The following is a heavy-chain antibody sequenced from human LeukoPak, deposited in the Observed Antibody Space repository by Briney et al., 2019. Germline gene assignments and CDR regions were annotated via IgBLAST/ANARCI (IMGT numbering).Heavy chain of an antibody. CDR3: ARDKSRNWFDP. Sequence: SQTLSLTCTVSGGSISSGDYYWSWIRQPPGKGLEWIGYIYYSESTYYNPSLKSRVTISVDTSKNQFSLKLNSVTAADTAVYYCARDKSRNWFDPWGQGTLVTVSS. D-gene: IGHD5/OR15-5a*01. CDR1: GGSISSGDYY. CDR2: IYYSEST. V-gene: IGHV4-30-4*01. J-gene: IGHJ5*02.